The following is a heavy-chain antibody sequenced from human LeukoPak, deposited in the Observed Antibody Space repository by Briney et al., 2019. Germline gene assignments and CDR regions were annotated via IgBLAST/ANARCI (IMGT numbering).Heavy chain of an antibody. CDR2: IIPMFGAT. Sequence: ASVKVSCKASGGIFSSYGINWVRQAPGQGLEWMGRIIPMFGATNYAQKFQGRVTITTDESTSTAYMGLSSLRSEDTAVYYCARESYSDYIFDYGGQGSLVTVSS. D-gene: IGHD4-11*01. CDR1: GGIFSSYG. CDR3: ARESYSDYIFDY. V-gene: IGHV1-69*05. J-gene: IGHJ4*02.